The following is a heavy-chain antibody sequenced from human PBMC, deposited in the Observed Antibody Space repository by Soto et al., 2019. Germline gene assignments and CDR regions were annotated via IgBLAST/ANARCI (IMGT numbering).Heavy chain of an antibody. V-gene: IGHV3-21*01. Sequence: GGSLRLSCAASGFTFSSYSMNWVRQAPGKGLEWVSSISSSSSYIYYADSVKGRFTISRDNAKNSLYLQMNSLRAEDTAVYYCARAKITMIVVVIGGMDVWGQGTTVTVSS. D-gene: IGHD3-22*01. CDR2: ISSSSSYI. CDR1: GFTFSSYS. J-gene: IGHJ6*02. CDR3: ARAKITMIVVVIGGMDV.